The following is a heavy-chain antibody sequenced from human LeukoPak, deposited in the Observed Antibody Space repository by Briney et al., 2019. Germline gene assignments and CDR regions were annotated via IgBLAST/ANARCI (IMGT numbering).Heavy chain of an antibody. J-gene: IGHJ4*02. CDR3: AGIAAAGTSLDY. CDR1: GYSISSGYY. Sequence: SETLSLTCTVSGYSISSGYYWGWIRQPPGKWLEWIGSIYHSGRTFYNPSLKSRVTISVDKSKNQFSLKLSSVTAADTAVYYCAGIAAAGTSLDYWGQGTLVTVSS. V-gene: IGHV4-38-2*02. CDR2: IYHSGRT. D-gene: IGHD6-13*01.